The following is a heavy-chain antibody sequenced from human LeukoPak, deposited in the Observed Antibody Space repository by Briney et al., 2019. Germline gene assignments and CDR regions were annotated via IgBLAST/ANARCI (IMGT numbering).Heavy chain of an antibody. CDR1: GIAFSSYW. V-gene: IGHV3-7*01. CDR2: MKQDGSEK. J-gene: IGHJ4*02. D-gene: IGHD5-12*01. Sequence: GESLRLSCAASGIAFSSYWMSWVRQAPGRGLEWVANMKQDGSEKYYVDSVKDRFTISRDNAKNSLYLQMNSLRAEDTAVYYCARDLGHSGYDLYDYWGQGTLVTVSS. CDR3: ARDLGHSGYDLYDY.